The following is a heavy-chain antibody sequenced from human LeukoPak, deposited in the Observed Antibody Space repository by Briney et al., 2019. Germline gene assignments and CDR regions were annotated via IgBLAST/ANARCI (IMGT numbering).Heavy chain of an antibody. Sequence: GGSLRLSCAASGFTFSSYAMSWVRQAPGKGLEWVAVISYDGSNKYYADSVKGRFTISRDNSKNTLYLQMNSLRAEDTAVYYCAKPVGATSYYFDYWGQGTLVTVSS. D-gene: IGHD1-26*01. V-gene: IGHV3-30*18. CDR3: AKPVGATSYYFDY. CDR2: ISYDGSNK. CDR1: GFTFSSYA. J-gene: IGHJ4*02.